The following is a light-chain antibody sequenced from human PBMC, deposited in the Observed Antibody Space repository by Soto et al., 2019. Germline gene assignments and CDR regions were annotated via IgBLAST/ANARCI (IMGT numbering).Light chain of an antibody. J-gene: IGKJ1*01. CDR2: GAS. Sequence: EIVLTQSPGSLSLSLGERATLSCRASQSVDSAFFAWYQQKPGQPPSLLLFGASRRATGIPDRFSGSGAGTDCTLTIRRLEAEAFAVYYCQQYASSLTFGQGTKLAI. CDR3: QQYASSLT. CDR1: QSVDSAF. V-gene: IGKV3-20*01.